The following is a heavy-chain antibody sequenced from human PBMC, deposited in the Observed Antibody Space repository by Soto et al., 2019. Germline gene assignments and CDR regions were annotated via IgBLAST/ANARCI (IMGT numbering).Heavy chain of an antibody. J-gene: IGHJ6*02. CDR2: ISYDGSNK. D-gene: IGHD6-13*01. CDR1: GFTFSSYG. V-gene: IGHV3-30*18. CDR3: AKDLRGSSWYYVVGSYYYYGMDV. Sequence: PGGSLRLSCAASGFTFSSYGMHWVRQAPGKGLEWVAVISYDGSNKYYADSVKGRFTISRDNSKNTLYLQMNSLRAEDTAVYYCAKDLRGSSWYYVVGSYYYYGMDVWGQGTTVTVSS.